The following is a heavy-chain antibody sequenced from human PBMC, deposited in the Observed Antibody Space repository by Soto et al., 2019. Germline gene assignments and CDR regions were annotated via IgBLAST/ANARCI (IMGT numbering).Heavy chain of an antibody. V-gene: IGHV3-33*01. J-gene: IGHJ6*02. CDR3: ARARSGYHYYGMDV. CDR1: AFTFSSYG. CDR2: IWYDGNDK. Sequence: QVQLVESGGGVVQPGRSLRLSCAASAFTFSSYGMHWVRQAPGKGLEWVAIIWYDGNDKYFADSVKGRFTISIDNSKNILYLQMNSLRVEDTAVYYCARARSGYHYYGMDVWGQGTTVTVSS.